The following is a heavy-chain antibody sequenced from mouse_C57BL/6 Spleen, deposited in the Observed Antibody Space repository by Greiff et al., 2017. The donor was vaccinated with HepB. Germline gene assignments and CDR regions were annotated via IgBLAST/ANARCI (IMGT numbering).Heavy chain of an antibody. CDR2: IYPSDSET. CDR3: ARSMITTCFDY. D-gene: IGHD2-4*01. V-gene: IGHV1-61*01. J-gene: IGHJ2*01. CDR1: GYTFTSYW. Sequence: VKLQQPGAELVRPGSSVKLSCKASGYTFTSYWMDWVKQRPGQGLEWIGNIYPSDSETHYNQKFKDKATLTVDKSSSTAYMQLSSLTSEDAAVYYCARSMITTCFDYWGQGTTLTVSS.